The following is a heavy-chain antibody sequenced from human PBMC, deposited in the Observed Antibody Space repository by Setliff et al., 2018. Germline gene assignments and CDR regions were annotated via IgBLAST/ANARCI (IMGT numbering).Heavy chain of an antibody. CDR2: ISYDGSNK. J-gene: IGHJ4*02. Sequence: HPGGSLRLSWAASGFTFSSYGMHWVRQAPGKGLEWVAVISYDGSNKYYADSVKGRFTISRDNSKNTLYLQMNSLRAEDTAVYYCARGEYSSGWYVRPFDYYFDYWGQGTLVTVSS. CDR1: GFTFSSYG. D-gene: IGHD6-19*01. V-gene: IGHV3-30*03. CDR3: ARGEYSSGWYVRPFDYYFDY.